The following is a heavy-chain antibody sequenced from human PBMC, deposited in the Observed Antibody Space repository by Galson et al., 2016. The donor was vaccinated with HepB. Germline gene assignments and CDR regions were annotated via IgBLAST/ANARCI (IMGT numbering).Heavy chain of an antibody. CDR3: ATSSSTATTTIRLDY. J-gene: IGHJ4*02. CDR1: GFTFSRYG. CDR2: IWYDGSNK. Sequence: SLRLSCAASGFTFSRYGMHWVRQAPGKGLEWVTVIWYDGSNKYYADSVKGRFTISRDNSKNTLYPQMNSLRAEDTAVYYCATSSSTATTTIRLDYWGQGTLVTVSS. D-gene: IGHD5-12*01. V-gene: IGHV3-33*01.